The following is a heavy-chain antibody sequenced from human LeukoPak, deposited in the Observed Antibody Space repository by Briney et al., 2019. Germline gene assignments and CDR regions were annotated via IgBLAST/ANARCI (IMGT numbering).Heavy chain of an antibody. CDR1: GGYITTYY. V-gene: IGHV4-59*01. D-gene: IGHD6-19*01. CDR3: ATLNIESSSGWFFRS. CDR2: AYYSGTN. J-gene: IGHJ5*02. Sequence: SETLSLTCHVSGGYITTYYWSWIRQPPGKRLEWIGYAYYSGTNGYNPSLRSRLTMSADASRNQFSLTLSSVTAADTAIYYCATLNIESSSGWFFRSWGQGTLVSVSS.